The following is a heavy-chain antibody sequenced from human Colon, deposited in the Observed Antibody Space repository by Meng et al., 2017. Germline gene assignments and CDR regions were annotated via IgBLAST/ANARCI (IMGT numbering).Heavy chain of an antibody. CDR1: GFTFTTYA. V-gene: IGHV3-30*04. Sequence: GGSLRLSCAAPGFTFTTYAMHWVRQPPGKGLEWVAVISYDGSNKFYADSVKGRFSISRGNSKNTVYLQMNSLRPEDTAVYYCARGAPSYSSSWYSYWGQGTLVTVSS. CDR3: ARGAPSYSSSWYSY. J-gene: IGHJ4*02. D-gene: IGHD6-13*01. CDR2: ISYDGSNK.